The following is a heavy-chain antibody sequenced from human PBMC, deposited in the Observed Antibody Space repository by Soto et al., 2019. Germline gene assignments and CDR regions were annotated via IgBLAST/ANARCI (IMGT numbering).Heavy chain of an antibody. CDR2: IYYSGKT. V-gene: IGHV4-30-4*01. J-gene: IGHJ6*02. CDR3: ARFTHYYGMDV. CDR1: GGSISSGDYY. Sequence: QVQLQESGPGLVKPSQTLSLTCTVSGGSISSGDYYWSWIRQTPGKGLEWIGYIYYSGKTYYNPSLKSRVTISVDTSKNQFSLKLSSVTAADTAVYYCARFTHYYGMDVWGQGTTVTVSS.